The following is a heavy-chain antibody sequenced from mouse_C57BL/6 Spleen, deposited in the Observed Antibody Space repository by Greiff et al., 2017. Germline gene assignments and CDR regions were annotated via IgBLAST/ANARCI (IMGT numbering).Heavy chain of an antibody. D-gene: IGHD2-4*01. CDR2: ISYDGSN. Sequence: EVKLVESGPGLVKPSQSLSLTCSVTGYSITSGYYWNWIRQFPGNKLEWMGYISYDGSNNYNPSLKNRISITRDTSKNQFFLKLNSVTTEDTATYYCARGLRPLYFDYWGQGTTLTVSS. J-gene: IGHJ2*01. CDR1: GYSITSGYY. V-gene: IGHV3-6*01. CDR3: ARGLRPLYFDY.